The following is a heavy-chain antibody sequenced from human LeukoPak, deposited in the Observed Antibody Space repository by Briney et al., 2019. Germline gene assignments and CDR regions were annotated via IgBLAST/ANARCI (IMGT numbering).Heavy chain of an antibody. V-gene: IGHV4-39*07. CDR3: ARFIRSQDYGDY. CDR2: ISYSGST. CDR1: GGSISSSSYY. Sequence: SETLSLTCTVSGGSISSSSYYWGWVRQPPGKGLEWIGSISYSGSTYYSPSLKSRLTISVDTSKTQFSLKVTSVTAADTAVYYCARFIRSQDYGDYWGQGTLVTVSS. J-gene: IGHJ4*02. D-gene: IGHD4/OR15-4a*01.